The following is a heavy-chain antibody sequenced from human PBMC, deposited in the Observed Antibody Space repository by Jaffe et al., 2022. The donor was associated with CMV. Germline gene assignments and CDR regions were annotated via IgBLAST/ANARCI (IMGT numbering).Heavy chain of an antibody. D-gene: IGHD3-10*01. CDR3: VKDHLWFGELYYTDYFDI. V-gene: IGHV3-64D*06. Sequence: EVQLVESGGGLVQPGGSLRLSCSASGFTFSSYAMHWVRQAPGKGLEYVSAISSNGGSTYYADSVKGRFTISRDNSKNTLYLQMSSLRAEDTAVYYCVKDHLWFGELYYTDYFDIWGQGTMVTVSS. CDR2: ISSNGGST. CDR1: GFTFSSYA. J-gene: IGHJ3*02.